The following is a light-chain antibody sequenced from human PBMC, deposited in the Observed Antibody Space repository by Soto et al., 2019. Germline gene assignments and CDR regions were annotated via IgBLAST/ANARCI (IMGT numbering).Light chain of an antibody. CDR1: QSVTGSY. CDR2: GAS. J-gene: IGKJ1*01. Sequence: EIVLTQSPGTLSLSPGERATLSCRASQSVTGSYLAWYQQKPGQAPRLLIYGASTRATGIPDRFSGSGSGTDFTLTISRLEPEDFAVYYCQQYGSSPPKTFGQWTKVEIK. CDR3: QQYGSSPPKT. V-gene: IGKV3-20*01.